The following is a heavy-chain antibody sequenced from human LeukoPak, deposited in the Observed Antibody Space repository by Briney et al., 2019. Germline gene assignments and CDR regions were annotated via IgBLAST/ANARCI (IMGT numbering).Heavy chain of an antibody. V-gene: IGHV4-61*08. CDR1: GVSISSGGYY. Sequence: SQTLSLTCIVSGVSISSGGYYWSWIRQHPGKGLEWIGYIYYSGSTNYNPSLKSRVTISVDTSKNQFSLKLSSVTAADTAVYYCARVHRGGNSYWGQGTLVTVSS. CDR2: IYYSGST. J-gene: IGHJ4*02. D-gene: IGHD4-23*01. CDR3: ARVHRGGNSY.